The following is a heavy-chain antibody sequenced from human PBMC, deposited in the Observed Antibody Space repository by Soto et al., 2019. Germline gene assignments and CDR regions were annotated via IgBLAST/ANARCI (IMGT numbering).Heavy chain of an antibody. CDR1: GFSFSSNA. V-gene: IGHV3-23*01. D-gene: IGHD7-27*01. J-gene: IGHJ4*02. CDR2: ISGSGYST. Sequence: EVQLLESGGGLVHPGGSLRLSCAASGFSFSSNAMSWVRQAPGKGLEWVSAISGSGYSTFYADSVKGRFTISRDNSKNPLYLQMNSLSVEDTGVYYCAKGVEGTNWVPFDYWGQGILVTVSS. CDR3: AKGVEGTNWVPFDY.